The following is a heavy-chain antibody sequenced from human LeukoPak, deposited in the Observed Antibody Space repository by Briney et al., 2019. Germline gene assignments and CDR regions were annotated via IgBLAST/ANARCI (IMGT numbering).Heavy chain of an antibody. J-gene: IGHJ5*02. CDR2: INHSGST. D-gene: IGHD2-2*01. Sequence: SETPSLTCAVYGGSFSGYYWSWIRQPPGKGLEWIGEINHSGSTNYNPSLKSRVTISVDTSKNQFSLKLSSVTAADTAVYYCARGILVVVPAAENWFDPWGQGTLVTVSS. V-gene: IGHV4-34*01. CDR1: GGSFSGYY. CDR3: ARGILVVVPAAENWFDP.